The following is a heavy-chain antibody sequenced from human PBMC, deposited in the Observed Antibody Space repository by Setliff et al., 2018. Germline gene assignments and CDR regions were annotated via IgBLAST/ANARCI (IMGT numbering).Heavy chain of an antibody. Sequence: PGESLKISCKGSGYSFSNFWIGWVRQMPGKGLEWMGIIYPGDSHTRYSPSFQGQVIMSADKSINTAYLQWSTLKASDTAMYYCARHVHYYYDSRGYYVDYWGQGTLVTVSS. D-gene: IGHD3-22*01. J-gene: IGHJ4*02. V-gene: IGHV5-51*01. CDR2: IYPGDSHT. CDR3: ARHVHYYYDSRGYYVDY. CDR1: GYSFSNFW.